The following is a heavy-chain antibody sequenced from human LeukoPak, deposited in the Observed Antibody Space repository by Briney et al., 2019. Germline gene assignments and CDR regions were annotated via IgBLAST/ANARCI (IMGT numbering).Heavy chain of an antibody. Sequence: ASVKVSCKASGYTFSSYGISWVRQAPGQGLEWMGWMNPNSGNTGYAQKFQGRVTMTRNTSISTAYMELSSLRSEDTAVYYCARGEYSSSWSDAFDIWGQGTMVTVSS. J-gene: IGHJ3*02. CDR3: ARGEYSSSWSDAFDI. V-gene: IGHV1-8*02. D-gene: IGHD6-13*01. CDR1: GYTFSSYG. CDR2: MNPNSGNT.